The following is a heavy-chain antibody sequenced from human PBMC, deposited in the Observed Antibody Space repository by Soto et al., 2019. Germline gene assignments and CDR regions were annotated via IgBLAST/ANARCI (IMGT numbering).Heavy chain of an antibody. CDR3: ARDGTLYDSSAYYYLY. CDR2: IIPIFGTA. J-gene: IGHJ4*02. V-gene: IGHV1-69*01. CDR1: VGTFSNSG. D-gene: IGHD3-22*01. Sequence: QVQLVQSGAEVKKPGSSVKVSCKASVGTFSNSGVNWVRQAPGQGLEWMGGIIPIFGTAKYAQKFQGRVTSTADDSTRTAYMELSSLRSEDTAVYYCARDGTLYDSSAYYYLYWGQGTLVTVSS.